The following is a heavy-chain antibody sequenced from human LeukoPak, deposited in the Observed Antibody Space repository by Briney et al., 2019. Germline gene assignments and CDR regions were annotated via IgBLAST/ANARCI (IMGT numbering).Heavy chain of an antibody. V-gene: IGHV3-11*01. J-gene: IGHJ5*02. Sequence: GGSLRLSCAASGFIFSDYYMSWIRQAPGKGLEWVSYISSSGSPIYYADSVKGRFTISRDNAKNSLYLQMNSLRAEDTAVYYCARSPYGSGGLIWFDPWGQGTLVTVSS. CDR2: ISSSGSPI. CDR3: ARSPYGSGGLIWFDP. CDR1: GFIFSDYY. D-gene: IGHD3-10*01.